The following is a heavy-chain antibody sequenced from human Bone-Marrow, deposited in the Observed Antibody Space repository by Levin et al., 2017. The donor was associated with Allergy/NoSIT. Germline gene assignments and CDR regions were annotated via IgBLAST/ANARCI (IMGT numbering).Heavy chain of an antibody. D-gene: IGHD5/OR15-5a*01. Sequence: PGGSLRLSCEAYGFTFDDYAMHWVRQAPGKGLEWVAGIKWNGDSIGYADSVRGRFTISRDNAKNSLYLQMNSLRVEDTAFYYCTKDVGSTTAGLGYWGQGSPVIVSS. CDR3: TKDVGSTTAGLGY. CDR2: IKWNGDSI. CDR1: GFTFDDYA. J-gene: IGHJ4*02. V-gene: IGHV3-9*01.